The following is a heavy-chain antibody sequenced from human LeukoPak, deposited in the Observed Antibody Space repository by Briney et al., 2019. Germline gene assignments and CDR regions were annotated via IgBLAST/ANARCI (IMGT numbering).Heavy chain of an antibody. CDR1: GGSISSYY. V-gene: IGHV4-39*01. CDR3: ARQVGRYSSSWYDLGYYYGMDV. CDR2: IYYSGST. D-gene: IGHD6-13*01. J-gene: IGHJ6*02. Sequence: PSETLSLTCTVSGGSISSYYWGWIRQPPGKGLEWIGSIYYSGSTYYNPSLKSRVTISVDTSKNQFSLKLSSVTAADTAVYYCARQVGRYSSSWYDLGYYYGMDVWGQGTTVTVSS.